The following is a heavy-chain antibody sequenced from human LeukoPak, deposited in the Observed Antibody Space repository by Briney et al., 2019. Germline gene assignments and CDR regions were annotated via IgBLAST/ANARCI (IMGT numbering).Heavy chain of an antibody. CDR3: ARGRESHGHYFHF. D-gene: IGHD1-26*01. Sequence: SVTVSCKASGGTFNNYAINWVRQAPGQGLEWMGGIFPLFETTNYAQGFKGRVTITADDSTSTAYMELNSLRTEDTAVYYCARGRESHGHYFHFWGQGTLVTVS. CDR1: GGTFNNYA. V-gene: IGHV1-69*13. CDR2: IFPLFETT. J-gene: IGHJ4*02.